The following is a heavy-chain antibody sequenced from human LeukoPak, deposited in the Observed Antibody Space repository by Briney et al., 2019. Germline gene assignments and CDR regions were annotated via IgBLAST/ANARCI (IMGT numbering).Heavy chain of an antibody. CDR1: GFTSSSYA. CDR3: ATGITGHYYFDY. V-gene: IGHV3-30*04. J-gene: IGHJ4*02. D-gene: IGHD1-20*01. CDR2: ISYDGSNK. Sequence: GRSLRLSCAASGFTSSSYAMHWVRQAPGKGLEWVAVISYDGSNKYYADSVKGRFTISRDNSKNTLYLQMNSLRAEDTAVYYCATGITGHYYFDYWGQGTLVTVSS.